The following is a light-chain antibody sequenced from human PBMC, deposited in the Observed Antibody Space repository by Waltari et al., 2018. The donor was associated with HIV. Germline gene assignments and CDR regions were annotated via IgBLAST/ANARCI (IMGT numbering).Light chain of an antibody. CDR3: QAWDSSPYWV. J-gene: IGLJ3*02. Sequence: SYGLTQPPSVSVSPGQTASITCSGDKLGDKYACWYQQRPGQSPVLVIYQNDQRPSGIPERFSGSNSGNTATLTISGTQAMDEADYYCQAWDSSPYWVFGGGTKVTVL. CDR1: KLGDKY. V-gene: IGLV3-1*01. CDR2: QND.